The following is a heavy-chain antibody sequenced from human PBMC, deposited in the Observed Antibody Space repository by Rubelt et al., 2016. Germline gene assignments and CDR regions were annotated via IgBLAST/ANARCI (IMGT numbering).Heavy chain of an antibody. D-gene: IGHD3-10*01. V-gene: IGHV3-33*06. CDR3: AKNDYSSGTYYDS. J-gene: IGHJ4*02. CDR1: GLSFSSYW. Sequence: VQLVESGGGLVQPGGSLRLSSVASGLSFSSYWISWVRQAPGKGLEWMGVIWYDGSKKDYADSVKGRFTIYRENSKNTLYLKMNTLRAEETAGKYWAKNDYSSGTYYDSWGQGTLVTVSS. CDR2: IWYDGSKK.